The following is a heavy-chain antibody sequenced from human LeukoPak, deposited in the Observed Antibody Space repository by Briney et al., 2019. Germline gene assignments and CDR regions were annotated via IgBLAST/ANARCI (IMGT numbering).Heavy chain of an antibody. CDR3: ARDEEARSGSYCGGI. V-gene: IGHV1-69*04. CDR2: IIPIVGLV. CDR1: ETFTSHA. J-gene: IGHJ4*02. Sequence: GASVRVSCRASETFTSHAISWVRQAPGQGLEWMGRIIPIVGLVNYAQKFQDRVTFTADKSTTTAYMELSSLRSEDTAVYYCARDEEARSGSYCGGIWGQGTLVTVSA. D-gene: IGHD3-10*01.